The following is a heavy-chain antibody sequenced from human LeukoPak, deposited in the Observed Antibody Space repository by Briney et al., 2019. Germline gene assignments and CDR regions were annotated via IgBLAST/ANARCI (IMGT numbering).Heavy chain of an antibody. CDR3: ARTTPTVVIDY. V-gene: IGHV4-59*01. CDR1: GGSISAYY. J-gene: IGHJ4*02. D-gene: IGHD4-23*01. CDR2: IYYSGST. Sequence: SETLSLTCTVSGGSISAYYWSWIRQPPGKGLEWIGYIYYSGSTIYNPSLKSRVTISVHTSKNQFSLKLSSVTAADTAVYYCARTTPTVVIDYWGQGTRVTVSS.